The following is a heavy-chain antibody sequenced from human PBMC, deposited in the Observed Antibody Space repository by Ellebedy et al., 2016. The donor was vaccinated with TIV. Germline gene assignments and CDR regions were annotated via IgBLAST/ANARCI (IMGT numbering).Heavy chain of an antibody. Sequence: AASVKVSCKASGGTFSSYFMHWVRQAPGQGLEWMGIINPSAGSTTYAQSLQGRFTMTRDTSTTTVNMELNSLRSEDTAVYYCAKSRSTGWLHTPDYWGQGTLVIVSS. D-gene: IGHD6-13*01. CDR3: AKSRSTGWLHTPDY. V-gene: IGHV1-46*04. J-gene: IGHJ4*02. CDR1: GGTFSSYF. CDR2: INPSAGST.